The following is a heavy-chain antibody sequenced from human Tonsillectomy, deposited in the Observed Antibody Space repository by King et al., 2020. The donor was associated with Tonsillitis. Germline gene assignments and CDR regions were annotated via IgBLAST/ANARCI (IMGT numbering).Heavy chain of an antibody. CDR1: GGSISSSSYY. CDR3: ALRGDTAMVPDY. J-gene: IGHJ4*02. V-gene: IGHV4-39*01. D-gene: IGHD5-18*01. Sequence: LQLQESGPGLVKPSETLSLTCTVSGGSISSSSYYWGWIRQPPGKGLEWIGSIYYTGSTYYNPSLKSRVTISVDTSKNQFSLKLSSVTAADTAVYYCALRGDTAMVPDYWGQGTLVTVSS. CDR2: IYYTGST.